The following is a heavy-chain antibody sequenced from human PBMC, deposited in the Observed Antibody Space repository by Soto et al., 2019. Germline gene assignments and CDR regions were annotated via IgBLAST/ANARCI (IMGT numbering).Heavy chain of an antibody. CDR1: GFTFDDYT. V-gene: IGHV3-43*01. CDR3: AKDISDCGGDCYLGHYYGMDV. Sequence: DVQLVESGGVVVQPGGSLRLSCAASGFTFDDYTMHWVRQAPGKGLEWVSLISWDGGSTYYADSVKGRLTISRDNSKNSLYLQMNSLRTEDTALYYCAKDISDCGGDCYLGHYYGMDVWGQGTTVTVSS. CDR2: ISWDGGST. J-gene: IGHJ6*02. D-gene: IGHD2-21*02.